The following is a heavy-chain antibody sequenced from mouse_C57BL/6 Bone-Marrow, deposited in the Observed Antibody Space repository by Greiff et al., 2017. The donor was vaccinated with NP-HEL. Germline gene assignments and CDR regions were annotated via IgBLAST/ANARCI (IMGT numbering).Heavy chain of an antibody. J-gene: IGHJ4*01. CDR2: INPYNGGT. Sequence: EVQLVESGPVLVKPGASVKMSCKASGYTFTDYYMNWVKQSHGKSLEWIGVINPYNGGTSYNQKFKGKATLTVDKSSSTAYLELNSLTSEDSAVYYCARRIYYDYDKGMDYWGQGTSVTVSS. V-gene: IGHV1-19*01. CDR3: ARRIYYDYDKGMDY. CDR1: GYTFTDYY. D-gene: IGHD2-4*01.